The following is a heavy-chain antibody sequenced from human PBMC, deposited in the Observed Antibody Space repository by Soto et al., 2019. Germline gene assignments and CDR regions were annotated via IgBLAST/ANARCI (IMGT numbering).Heavy chain of an antibody. V-gene: IGHV3-23*01. CDR2: ISGSGFKK. D-gene: IGHD1-26*01. CDR1: GFIFENFG. J-gene: IGHJ5*02. Sequence: GGSLRLSCAASGFIFENFGMSWVRQAPGKGLEWISSISGSGFKKYYADSVKGRFTISRDNSKRTVYLELNNMSAEDTAVYHCAKNQGVELVPLATVDWFDPWGQGSVVTVSS. CDR3: AKNQGVELVPLATVDWFDP.